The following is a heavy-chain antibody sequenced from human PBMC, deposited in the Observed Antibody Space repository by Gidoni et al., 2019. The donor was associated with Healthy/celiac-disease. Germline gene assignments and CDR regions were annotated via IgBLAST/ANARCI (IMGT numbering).Heavy chain of an antibody. Sequence: QVQLQESGPGLVKPSGPLSLTCAVSGGSISRRNWWSWVRQPPGKGLEWIGEIYHSGSTNYNPSLKSRVTISVDKSKNQFSLKLSSVTAADTAVYYCARFIVATMDNYWYFDLWGRGTLVTVSS. CDR2: IYHSGST. CDR3: ARFIVATMDNYWYFDL. J-gene: IGHJ2*01. D-gene: IGHD5-12*01. V-gene: IGHV4-4*02. CDR1: GGSISRRNW.